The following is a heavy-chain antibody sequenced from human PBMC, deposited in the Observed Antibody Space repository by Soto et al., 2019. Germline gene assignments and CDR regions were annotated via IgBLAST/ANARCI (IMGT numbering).Heavy chain of an antibody. J-gene: IGHJ6*02. CDR3: ARGDSSSWPLCFGTRDGMDV. D-gene: IGHD6-13*01. CDR2: IYPGDSDT. Sequence: PGESLKISCKGSGYSFTSYWIGWVRQMPGKGLEWMGIIYPGDSDTRYSPSFQGQVTISADKSISTAYLQWSSLKASDTAMYYCARGDSSSWPLCFGTRDGMDVWGQGTTVTVSS. V-gene: IGHV5-51*01. CDR1: GYSFTSYW.